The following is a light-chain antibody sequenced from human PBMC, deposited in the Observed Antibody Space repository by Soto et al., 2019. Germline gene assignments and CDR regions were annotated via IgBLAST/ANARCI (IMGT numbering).Light chain of an antibody. CDR3: SSYTGSGTEV. CDR2: DVD. V-gene: IGLV2-14*03. Sequence: QSALTQPASVSGSPGQSITISCTGSSSDIGAYNSVSWYQQHPGKAPKLLIYDVDDRPSGASHRFSGSKSGNTASLLISGLQADDDADCSSYTGSGTEVFGGGTKLTVL. CDR1: SSDIGAYNS. J-gene: IGLJ3*02.